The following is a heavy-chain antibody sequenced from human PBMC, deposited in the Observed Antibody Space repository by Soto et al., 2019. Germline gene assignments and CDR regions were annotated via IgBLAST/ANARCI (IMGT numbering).Heavy chain of an antibody. J-gene: IGHJ4*02. D-gene: IGHD3-10*01. CDR2: TYYRSKWYN. V-gene: IGHV6-1*01. CDR1: GDSVSSNSAA. CDR3: ARERFTMVRGVIITSFDY. Sequence: SQPLSLTCAISGDSVSSNSAAWNWIRQYPSRGLEWLGRTYYRSKWYNDYAVSVKSRITINPDTSKNQFSLQLNSVTPEDTAVYYCARERFTMVRGVIITSFDYWGQGTLVTVSS.